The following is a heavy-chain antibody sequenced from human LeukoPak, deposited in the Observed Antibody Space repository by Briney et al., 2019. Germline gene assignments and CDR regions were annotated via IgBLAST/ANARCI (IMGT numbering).Heavy chain of an antibody. CDR2: IYYSGST. Sequence: SETLSLTXTVSGGSISSSSYYWGWIRQPPGKGLEWIGSIYYSGSTYYNPSLKSRVTISVDTSKNQFSLKLSSVTAADTAVYYCARRPGIAVAGIFDYWGQGTLVTVSS. CDR1: GGSISSSSYY. J-gene: IGHJ4*02. CDR3: ARRPGIAVAGIFDY. V-gene: IGHV4-39*01. D-gene: IGHD6-19*01.